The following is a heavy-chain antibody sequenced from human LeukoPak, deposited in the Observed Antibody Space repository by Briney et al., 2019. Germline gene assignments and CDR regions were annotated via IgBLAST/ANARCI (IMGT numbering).Heavy chain of an antibody. J-gene: IGHJ4*02. Sequence: GGSLRLSCTASGFNFGDYAMSWVRQAPGKGLEWVAFIRSKAYGGTTEYAASVKGRFTISRDDSKSIAYLQMNSLKTEDTAVYYCTRDLCSSTSCYAPFGYWGQGTLVTVSS. D-gene: IGHD2-2*01. V-gene: IGHV3-49*04. CDR2: IRSKAYGGTT. CDR3: TRDLCSSTSCYAPFGY. CDR1: GFNFGDYA.